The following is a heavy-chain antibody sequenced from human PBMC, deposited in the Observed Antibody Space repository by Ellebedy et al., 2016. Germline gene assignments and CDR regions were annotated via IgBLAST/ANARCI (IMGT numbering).Heavy chain of an antibody. CDR3: ARALHYQLGLVYYYYYGMDV. Sequence: SETLSLTXTVSGGSISSSSYYWGWIRQPPGKGLEWIGSIYYSGSTYYNPSLKSRVTISVDTSKNQFSLKLSSVTAADTAVYYCARALHYQLGLVYYYYYGMDVWGQGTTVTVSS. V-gene: IGHV4-39*07. D-gene: IGHD2-2*01. CDR1: GGSISSSSYY. CDR2: IYYSGST. J-gene: IGHJ6*02.